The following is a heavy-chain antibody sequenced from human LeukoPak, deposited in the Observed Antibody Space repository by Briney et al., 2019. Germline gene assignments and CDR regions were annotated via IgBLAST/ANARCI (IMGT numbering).Heavy chain of an antibody. D-gene: IGHD3-10*01. Sequence: GASVKVSCKASGYTFTSYDINWVRQATGQGLEWMGWMNPNSGNTGYAQKFQGRVTMTRNTSISTAYMELSSLRSEDTAVYYCASSGYYYGSGSYGMDVWGQGTTVTVSS. V-gene: IGHV1-8*01. J-gene: IGHJ6*02. CDR3: ASSGYYYGSGSYGMDV. CDR1: GYTFTSYD. CDR2: MNPNSGNT.